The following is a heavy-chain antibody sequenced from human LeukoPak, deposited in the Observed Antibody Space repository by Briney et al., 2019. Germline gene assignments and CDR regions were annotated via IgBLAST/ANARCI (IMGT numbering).Heavy chain of an antibody. CDR2: INSGGSST. D-gene: IGHD6-13*01. Sequence: PGGSLRLSCAASGFTFSSYWMHWVRQAPGKGLVWVSRINSGGSSTSYADSVKGRFTISRDNAKNTLYLQMNSLRAEDTAVYYCAREDPLSSSWYQYYYYGMDVWGQGTTVTVSS. CDR1: GFTFSSYW. CDR3: AREDPLSSSWYQYYYYGMDV. V-gene: IGHV3-74*01. J-gene: IGHJ6*02.